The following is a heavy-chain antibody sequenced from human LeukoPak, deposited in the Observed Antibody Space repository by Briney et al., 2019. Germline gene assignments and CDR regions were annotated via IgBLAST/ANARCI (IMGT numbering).Heavy chain of an antibody. Sequence: PSEILSLTCTVSGGSISSGGYYWSWIRRHAGTGLEWIGYIYYSGSTYYNPSLKSRVTISVDTSKNQFSLKLSSVTAADTAVYYCARGGYSYGPEYYFDYWGQGTLVTVSS. CDR2: IYYSGST. D-gene: IGHD5-18*01. V-gene: IGHV4-31*03. J-gene: IGHJ4*02. CDR1: GGSISSGGYY. CDR3: ARGGYSYGPEYYFDY.